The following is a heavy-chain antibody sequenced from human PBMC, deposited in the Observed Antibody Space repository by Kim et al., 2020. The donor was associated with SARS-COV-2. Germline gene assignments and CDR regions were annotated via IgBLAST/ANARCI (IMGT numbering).Heavy chain of an antibody. J-gene: IGHJ4*02. V-gene: IGHV1-8*01. Sequence: GYAQKFQVRVTMTRNTSISTAYMKLSSLRSEDTAVYYCARGYGSGSYEDYWGQGALVTVSS. D-gene: IGHD3-10*01. CDR3: ARGYGSGSYEDY.